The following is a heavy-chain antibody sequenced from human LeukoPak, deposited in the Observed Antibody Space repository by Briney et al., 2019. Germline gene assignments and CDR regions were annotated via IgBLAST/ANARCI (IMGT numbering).Heavy chain of an antibody. CDR1: GFTFSGSA. J-gene: IGHJ6*03. D-gene: IGHD6-19*01. CDR3: ARAHPIAVAEKYYYYMDV. CDR2: IRSKANSYAT. Sequence: PGGSLRLSCAASGFTFSGSAMHWVRQASGKGLEWVGRIRSKANSYATAYAASVKGRFTISRDDSKNTAYLQMNSLRAEDTAVYYCARAHPIAVAEKYYYYMDVWGKGTTVTVSS. V-gene: IGHV3-73*01.